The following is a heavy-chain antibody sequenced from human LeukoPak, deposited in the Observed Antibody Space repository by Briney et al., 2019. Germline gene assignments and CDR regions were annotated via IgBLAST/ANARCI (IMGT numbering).Heavy chain of an antibody. Sequence: SETLSLTCTVSGGSISSYYWSWIRQPPGKGLEWIGYIYYIGSTNYNYNPSLKGRVTMSVDTSNNQFSLRLTSVTAADTAVYYCARADCSTTSCPMDVWGQGATVTVSS. CDR1: GGSISSYY. D-gene: IGHD2-2*01. V-gene: IGHV4-59*01. CDR3: ARADCSTTSCPMDV. J-gene: IGHJ6*02. CDR2: IYYIGSTNY.